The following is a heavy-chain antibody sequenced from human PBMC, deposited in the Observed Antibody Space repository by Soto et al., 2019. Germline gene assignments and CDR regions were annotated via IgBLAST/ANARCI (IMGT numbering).Heavy chain of an antibody. CDR1: GGSISSSSYS. Sequence: QLQLQESGPGLVKPSETLSLTCIVSGGSISSSSYSWGWIRQPPGKGLEWIGSIHYSGSTHYNPSLKSRVTISVDTSKNQFSLKLSSVTAADTAVYYCARHHFVGLEGLYDVLTGYSNHFDYWGQGTLVSVSS. J-gene: IGHJ4*02. CDR3: ARHHFVGLEGLYDVLTGYSNHFDY. V-gene: IGHV4-39*01. CDR2: IHYSGST. D-gene: IGHD3-9*01.